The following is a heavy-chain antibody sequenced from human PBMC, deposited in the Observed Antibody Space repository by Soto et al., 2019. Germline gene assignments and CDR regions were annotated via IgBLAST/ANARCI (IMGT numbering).Heavy chain of an antibody. V-gene: IGHV3-23*01. CDR3: AKDRDGAAAGPTKFYGMDV. Sequence: EVQLLESGGGLVQPGGSLRLSCAASGFTFSSYAMSWVRQASGKGLEWVSVISGGGDSTYYADSVRGRFTISRDNSKNTLYLQMNSLRAEDTAVYYCAKDRDGAAAGPTKFYGMDVWGQGTRVTVSS. J-gene: IGHJ6*02. D-gene: IGHD6-13*01. CDR2: ISGGGDST. CDR1: GFTFSSYA.